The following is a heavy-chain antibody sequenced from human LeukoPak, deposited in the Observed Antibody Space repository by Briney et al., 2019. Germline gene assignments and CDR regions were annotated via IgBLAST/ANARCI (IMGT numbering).Heavy chain of an antibody. J-gene: IGHJ6*02. CDR3: AKERDSSGSRRYYGMDV. Sequence: GGSLRLSCAASGFTFSSYVMNWVRQTPGKGLEWVSAISGSGGNTYYADSVKGRLTISRDNSKNMLYLQMNSLRAEDTAVYYCAKERDSSGSRRYYGMDVWGQGTTVTVSS. D-gene: IGHD3-22*01. V-gene: IGHV3-23*01. CDR2: ISGSGGNT. CDR1: GFTFSSYV.